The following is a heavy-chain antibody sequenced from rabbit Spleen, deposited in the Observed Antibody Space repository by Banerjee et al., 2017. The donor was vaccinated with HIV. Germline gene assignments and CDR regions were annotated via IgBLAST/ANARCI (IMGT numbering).Heavy chain of an antibody. CDR1: GFSFSDRDV. Sequence: QEQLEESGGGLVKPEGSLTLTCKASGFSFSDRDVMCWVRQAPGKGLEWIACINTATGKAVYANWAKGRFTISKSSSTAVTLQMTSLTGADTATYFCARWDSSYQFNLWGPGTLVTVS. CDR3: ARWDSSYQFNL. V-gene: IGHV1S45*01. D-gene: IGHD4-2*01. CDR2: INTATGKA. J-gene: IGHJ4*01.